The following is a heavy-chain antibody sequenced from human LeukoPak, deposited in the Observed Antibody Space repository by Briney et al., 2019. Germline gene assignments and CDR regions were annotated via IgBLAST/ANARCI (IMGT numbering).Heavy chain of an antibody. J-gene: IGHJ4*02. CDR2: ISAYNGNT. D-gene: IGHD2-2*01. CDR3: ATRAPAAPSPPFFDY. Sequence: AASVTVSCMASGYTFTRYGISWVRQAPGQGGEWMGWISAYNGNTNYAQKLQGRVTITTDTSPSTAYMELRSLRSDDTAVYYCATRAPAAPSPPFFDYWGQGTLVTVS. V-gene: IGHV1-18*01. CDR1: GYTFTRYG.